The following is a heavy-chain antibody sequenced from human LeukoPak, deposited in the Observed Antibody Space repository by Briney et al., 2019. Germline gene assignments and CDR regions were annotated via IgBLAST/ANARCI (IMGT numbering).Heavy chain of an antibody. D-gene: IGHD6-19*01. J-gene: IGHJ3*02. CDR1: GFTFSSYA. Sequence: GGSLRLSCAASGFTFSSYAMSWVRQAPGKGLEWVSTISGSGGSTYYADSVKGRFTISRDNSKNTLYLQMNSLRAEDTAVYYCALKDGAVAGFTDAFDIWGQGTMVTVSS. CDR2: ISGSGGST. CDR3: ALKDGAVAGFTDAFDI. V-gene: IGHV3-23*01.